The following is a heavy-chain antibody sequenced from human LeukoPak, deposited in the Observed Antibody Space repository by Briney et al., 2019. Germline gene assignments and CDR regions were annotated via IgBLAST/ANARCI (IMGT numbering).Heavy chain of an antibody. CDR3: AKDLAAVPGNKYFAY. Sequence: PGGSLRLSCAASGFTVSSNYMTWVRQAPGKGQEWVSVIYSGGSTYYGDSVKGRFTISRDNSKNTLYLQMNGLRAEDTAVYYCAKDLAAVPGNKYFAYWGQGTLVTVSS. CDR2: IYSGGST. CDR1: GFTVSSNY. D-gene: IGHD6-19*01. V-gene: IGHV3-53*01. J-gene: IGHJ4*02.